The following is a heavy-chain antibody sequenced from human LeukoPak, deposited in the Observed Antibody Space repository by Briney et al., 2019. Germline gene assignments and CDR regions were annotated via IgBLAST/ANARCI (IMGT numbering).Heavy chain of an antibody. CDR1: GFTFSSYA. V-gene: IGHV3-23*01. Sequence: GGSLRLSCAASGFTFSSYAMSWVRQAPGKGLEWVSGISGKNGRTYYADSVKGRFSISRDNSKNTLYLQMNSLRAEDTAVYYCAKCDYYDSSGYLDSWGQGTLVTVSS. CDR3: AKCDYYDSSGYLDS. J-gene: IGHJ4*02. D-gene: IGHD3-22*01. CDR2: ISGKNGRT.